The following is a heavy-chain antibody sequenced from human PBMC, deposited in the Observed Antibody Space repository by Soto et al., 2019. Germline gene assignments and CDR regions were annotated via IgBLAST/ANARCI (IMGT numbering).Heavy chain of an antibody. V-gene: IGHV6-1*01. D-gene: IGHD1-26*01. CDR3: ARGEQYSGRIFDY. J-gene: IGHJ4*01. CDR1: GGSVCSYRAA. CDR2: TYYRSKWYY. Sequence: SQTLSLTCASSGGSVCSYRAAWSWLRQSPSRGLEWLGRTYYRSKWYYEYAVSVRGRITINPDTSKNQYSLQLNSVTPEDTAVYFCARGEQYSGRIFDYWGQGTLVTVSS.